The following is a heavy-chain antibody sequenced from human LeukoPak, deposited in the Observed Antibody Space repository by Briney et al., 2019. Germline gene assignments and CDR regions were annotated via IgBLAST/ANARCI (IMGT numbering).Heavy chain of an antibody. CDR2: INHSGST. CDR3: ARGTAVADSHNWFDP. J-gene: IGHJ5*02. CDR1: GGSFSGYY. Sequence: PSETLSLTCAVYGGSFSGYYWSWIRQPPGKGLEWIGEINHSGSTNYNPSLKSRVTISVDTSKNQFSLKLSSVTAADTAVYYCARGTAVADSHNWFDPWGQGTLVTVSS. D-gene: IGHD6-19*01. V-gene: IGHV4-34*01.